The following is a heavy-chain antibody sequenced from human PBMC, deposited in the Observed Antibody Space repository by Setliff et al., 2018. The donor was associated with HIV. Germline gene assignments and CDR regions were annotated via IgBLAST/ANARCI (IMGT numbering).Heavy chain of an antibody. J-gene: IGHJ2*01. D-gene: IGHD3-22*01. Sequence: PSETLSLTCSVFGGSISSGDYYWSWLRQHPGKGLEWIGRIYTSGSTNYNPSLKSRVTMSVDASKNQFSLKLSSVTAADTAVYYCARDKRYYYDSSIYWYFDLWGRGTLVTAPQ. V-gene: IGHV4-61*02. CDR2: IYTSGST. CDR1: GGSISSGDYY. CDR3: ARDKRYYYDSSIYWYFDL.